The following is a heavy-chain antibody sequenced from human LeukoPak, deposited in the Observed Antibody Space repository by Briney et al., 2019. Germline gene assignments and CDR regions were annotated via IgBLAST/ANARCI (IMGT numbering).Heavy chain of an antibody. J-gene: IGHJ4*02. CDR1: GGSISSYY. D-gene: IGHD6-13*01. V-gene: IGHV4-59*01. CDR2: IYYSGST. Sequence: SSETLSLTCTVSGGSISSYYWSWIRQPPGKGLEWIGYIYYSGSTNYNPSLKSRVTISVDTSKNQFSLKLSSVTAADTAVYYCARVDSSSWYDYWGQGTLVTVSS. CDR3: ARVDSSSWYDY.